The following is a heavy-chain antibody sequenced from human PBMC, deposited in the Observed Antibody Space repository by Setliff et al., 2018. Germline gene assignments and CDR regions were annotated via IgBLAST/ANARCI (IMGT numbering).Heavy chain of an antibody. Sequence: SETLSLTCTVSGGSIRNYYWSWIRQPPGKGLEWIGYIYYSGNTNYNPSLKSRVTISVDTSKNQFSLKLSSVTAADTAVYFCARGYYNFLSGGRCYWTWLDSWAQGTLVTVSS. J-gene: IGHJ5*01. CDR2: IYYSGNT. CDR1: GGSIRNYY. D-gene: IGHD2-15*01. V-gene: IGHV4-59*01. CDR3: ARGYYNFLSGGRCYWTWLDS.